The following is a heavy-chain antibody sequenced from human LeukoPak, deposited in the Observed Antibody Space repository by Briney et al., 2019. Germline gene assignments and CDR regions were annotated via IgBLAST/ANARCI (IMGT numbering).Heavy chain of an antibody. CDR2: IIPILGIA. V-gene: IGHV1-69*04. J-gene: IGHJ4*02. CDR3: ARDGGGTIFGVVIIQYFDY. D-gene: IGHD3-3*01. Sequence: ASVKVSCKASGGTFSSYAISWVRQAPGQGLEWMGRIIPILGIANYAQKFQGRVTIAADKSTSTAYMELSSLRSEDTAVYYCARDGGGTIFGVVIIQYFDYWGQGTLVTVSS. CDR1: GGTFSSYA.